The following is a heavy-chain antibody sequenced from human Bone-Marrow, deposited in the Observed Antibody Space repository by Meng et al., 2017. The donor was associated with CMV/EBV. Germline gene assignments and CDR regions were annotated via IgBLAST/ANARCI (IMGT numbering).Heavy chain of an antibody. Sequence: ASVKVSCKASGYTFTSYDINWVRQATGQGLEWMGWMNPNSGNTGYAQKFQGRVTMTRNTSISTAYMELSSLRSDDTAVYYCARDSPLNWNDLGTAFDIWGPGTMVTVSS. CDR1: GYTFTSYD. D-gene: IGHD1-1*01. CDR3: ARDSPLNWNDLGTAFDI. CDR2: MNPNSGNT. V-gene: IGHV1-8*02. J-gene: IGHJ3*02.